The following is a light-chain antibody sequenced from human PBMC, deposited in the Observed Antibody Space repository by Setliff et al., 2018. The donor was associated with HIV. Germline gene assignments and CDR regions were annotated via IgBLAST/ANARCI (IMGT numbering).Light chain of an antibody. CDR3: CSYTGTSTFV. J-gene: IGLJ1*01. Sequence: QSALAQPASVSGSPGQSITISCTGTSSDVGGYNYVSWYQQHPGKAPKLMISDVSKRPSGVSSRFSGSKSGNTASLTISGLQTEDEADYYCCSYTGTSTFVFGIGTKVTVL. CDR1: SSDVGGYNY. CDR2: DVS. V-gene: IGLV2-14*01.